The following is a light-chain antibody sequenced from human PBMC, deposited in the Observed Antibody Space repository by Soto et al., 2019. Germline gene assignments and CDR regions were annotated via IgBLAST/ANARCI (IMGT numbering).Light chain of an antibody. CDR2: GAF. J-gene: IGKJ5*01. CDR3: QQRNTWPPVT. CDR1: PSVPNY. Sequence: EIALTQSPATLSLSPGERATLSCRASPSVPNYVAWYQQKPGQAPRLLIYGAFNRATGIPARFSGSGSGADFTLTISSLELEDFAIYYCQQRNTWPPVTFGQGTRLEIK. V-gene: IGKV3-11*01.